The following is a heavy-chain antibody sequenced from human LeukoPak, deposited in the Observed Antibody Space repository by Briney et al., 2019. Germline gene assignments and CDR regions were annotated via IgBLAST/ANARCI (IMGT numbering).Heavy chain of an antibody. CDR2: IHHSGST. V-gene: IGHV4-4*02. CDR3: ARGRQQLVQRNDAFDI. J-gene: IGHJ3*02. Sequence: PSETLSLTCAVSGDSISSNYWWTWVRQPPGKGLEWIGEIHHSGSTNYSPSLKSRVTISVDTSKNQFSLKLSSVTAADTAVYYCARGRQQLVQRNDAFDIWGQGTMVTVSS. D-gene: IGHD6-13*01. CDR1: GDSISSNYW.